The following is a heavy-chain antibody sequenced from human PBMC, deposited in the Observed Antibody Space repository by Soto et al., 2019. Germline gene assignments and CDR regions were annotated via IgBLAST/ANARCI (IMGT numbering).Heavy chain of an antibody. Sequence: SETLSLTCSVNGYSFSGNYWTWIRQPPGKGLQWIGEINYSGSTNYNPSLKSRVSMLVDTSKNQFSLKLRSVTAADTAIYYCARGSLWFDPWGQGTLVTVSS. CDR1: GYSFSGNY. CDR2: INYSGST. V-gene: IGHV4-34*01. CDR3: ARGSLWFDP. J-gene: IGHJ5*02.